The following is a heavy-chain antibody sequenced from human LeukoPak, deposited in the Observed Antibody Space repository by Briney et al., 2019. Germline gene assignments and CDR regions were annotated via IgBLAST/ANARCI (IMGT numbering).Heavy chain of an antibody. CDR2: IYYNGGT. CDR3: ARFDSSGYYADY. Sequence: SETLSLTRTVSGGSISSHYWSWIRQPPGKGLEWIGYIYYNGGTNYNPSLKNRVAITVDTSKNQFSLMLNSVTAADTALYYCARFDSSGYYADYWGQGTLVTVSS. J-gene: IGHJ4*02. CDR1: GGSISSHY. V-gene: IGHV4-59*11. D-gene: IGHD3-22*01.